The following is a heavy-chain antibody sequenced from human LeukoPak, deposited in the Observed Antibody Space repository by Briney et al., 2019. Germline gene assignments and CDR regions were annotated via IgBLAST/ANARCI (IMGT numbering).Heavy chain of an antibody. CDR2: IIPIFGTA. D-gene: IGHD3-16*02. J-gene: IGHJ5*02. CDR3: ARGGYLSAVIDWFDP. CDR1: GGTFSSYA. Sequence: SVKVSCKASGGTFSSYAISWVRQAPGQGLEWMGGIIPIFGTANYAQKFQGRVTITADESTSTAYMELSSLRSEDTAVYYCARGGYLSAVIDWFDPWGQGTLVTVSS. V-gene: IGHV1-69*13.